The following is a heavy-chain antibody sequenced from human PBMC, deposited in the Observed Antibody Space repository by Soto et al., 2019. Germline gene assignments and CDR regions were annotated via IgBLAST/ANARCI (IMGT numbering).Heavy chain of an antibody. D-gene: IGHD7-27*01. Sequence: QVQLVQSGAEVKKPGASVKVSCQASGYNFISYGVHWVRQAPGQRLEWMGWINAGIGNTKYSQKFQDRVCITRDISASTVYMEVSSLKSEDTAVYYRARDLGIVTRYFDLWGRGTLVTVSS. CDR1: GYNFISYG. J-gene: IGHJ2*01. V-gene: IGHV1-3*01. CDR3: ARDLGIVTRYFDL. CDR2: INAGIGNT.